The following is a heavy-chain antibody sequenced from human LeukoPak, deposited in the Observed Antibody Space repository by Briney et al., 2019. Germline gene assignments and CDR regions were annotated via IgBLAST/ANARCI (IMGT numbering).Heavy chain of an antibody. CDR1: GFTFRNYV. V-gene: IGHV3-30*18. Sequence: GGSLRLSCAASGFTFRNYVIHWVRQAPGKGLEWVAVTSSDLNVKLYADSVKGRFTISRDNAKNSLYLQMNSLRAEDTALYYCAKDMGCSGGSCSIYYYYGMDVWGQGTTVTVSS. J-gene: IGHJ6*02. CDR3: AKDMGCSGGSCSIYYYYGMDV. CDR2: TSSDLNVK. D-gene: IGHD2-15*01.